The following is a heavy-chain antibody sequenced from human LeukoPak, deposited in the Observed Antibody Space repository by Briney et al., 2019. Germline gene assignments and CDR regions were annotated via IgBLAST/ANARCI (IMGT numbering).Heavy chain of an antibody. D-gene: IGHD6-13*01. V-gene: IGHV1-18*01. Sequence: ASVKVSCKASGYSFNRYGISWVRQAPGQGLEWMGWISAYDGNTNYLQKFQGRVTMTIDTSTSTAYMELRSLRSDDTAVYYCARDKVIASAGTPNWFDPWGQGTQVTVSS. J-gene: IGHJ5*02. CDR3: ARDKVIASAGTPNWFDP. CDR1: GYSFNRYG. CDR2: ISAYDGNT.